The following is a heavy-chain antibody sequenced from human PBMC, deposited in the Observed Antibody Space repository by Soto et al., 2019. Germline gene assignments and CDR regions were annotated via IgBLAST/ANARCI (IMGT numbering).Heavy chain of an antibody. Sequence: PSDTPSLTCTVSGGSISSGDYYWSWIRQPPGKGLEWIGYIYYSGSTYYNPSLKSRVTISVDTSKNQFSLKLSSVTAADTAVYYCARVRRLYSSSLGCNDYWRQGTLVPAS. CDR3: ARVRRLYSSSLGCNDY. CDR2: IYYSGST. V-gene: IGHV4-30-4*02. J-gene: IGHJ4*02. D-gene: IGHD6-6*01. CDR1: GGSISSGDYY.